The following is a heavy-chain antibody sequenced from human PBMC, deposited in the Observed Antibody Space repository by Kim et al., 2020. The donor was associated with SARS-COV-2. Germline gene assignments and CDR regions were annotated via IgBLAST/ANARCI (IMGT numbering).Heavy chain of an antibody. J-gene: IGHJ4*02. Sequence: GGSLRLSCVGSGFNFGRYWMSWVRQAPGKGLEWVANLKQDESERYYVDSVKGRFTILRDNAMKSLYLQMNSLRVEDTAVYFCARDFEEVRYFDLTAFDQWGQGTLVTVS. CDR3: ARDFEEVRYFDLTAFDQ. CDR2: LKQDESER. CDR1: GFNFGRYW. V-gene: IGHV3-7*01. D-gene: IGHD3-9*01.